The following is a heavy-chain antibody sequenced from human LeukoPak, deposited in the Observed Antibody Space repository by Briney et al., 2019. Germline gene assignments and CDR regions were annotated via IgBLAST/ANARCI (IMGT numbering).Heavy chain of an antibody. D-gene: IGHD3-10*01. CDR2: ISYDGSNK. V-gene: IGHV3-30-3*01. J-gene: IGHJ3*02. Sequence: PGGSLRLSCAASGFTFSSYAMHWVRQAPGKGLEWVAVISYDGSNKYYADSVKGRFTISRDNSKNTPYLQINSLRAEDTAVYYCARESMVRGVITGTDVGYGGAFDIWGQGTMVTVSS. CDR1: GFTFSSYA. CDR3: ARESMVRGVITGTDVGYGGAFDI.